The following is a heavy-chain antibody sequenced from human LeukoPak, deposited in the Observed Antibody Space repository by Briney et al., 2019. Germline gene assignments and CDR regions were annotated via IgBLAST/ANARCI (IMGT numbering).Heavy chain of an antibody. CDR2: IYYSGNT. D-gene: IGHD2-21*01. CDR1: GGSISSYY. J-gene: IGHJ4*02. Sequence: SETLSLTCTVSGGSISSYYWSWIRQPPGKGLEWIGSIYYSGNTYYKSSLKSRVTISVDTSKNQFSLKLSSVTAADTAVYYCARGVVIAPQTFDYWGQGTLVTVSS. V-gene: IGHV4-59*01. CDR3: ARGVVIAPQTFDY.